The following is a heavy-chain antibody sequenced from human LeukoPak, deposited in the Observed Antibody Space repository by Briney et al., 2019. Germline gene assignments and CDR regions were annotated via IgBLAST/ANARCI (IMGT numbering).Heavy chain of an antibody. CDR1: GFTFSDYA. CDR3: ARGYWWNYDY. Sequence: GGSLRLSCAASGFTFSDYAMHWVRQAPGKGLEWVAVISKDGSDKYYPGSVRGRFTISRDNSKNTIYLQMDSLRAEDTAIYYCARGYWWNYDYWGQGTLVTVSS. D-gene: IGHD1-7*01. CDR2: ISKDGSDK. V-gene: IGHV3-30-3*01. J-gene: IGHJ4*02.